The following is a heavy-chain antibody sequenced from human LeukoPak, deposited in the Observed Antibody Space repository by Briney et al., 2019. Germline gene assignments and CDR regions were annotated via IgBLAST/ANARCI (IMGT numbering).Heavy chain of an antibody. CDR3: ARVAWPHGGMDV. CDR2: IWYDGSNK. J-gene: IGHJ6*04. V-gene: IGHV3-33*01. CDR1: GFTFRNYA. Sequence: GRSLRLSCAASGFTFRNYAMHWVRQAPGKGLEWVADIWYDGSNKKYADSVKGRFTTSRDNSKNTLYLQMSSLRVDDTVDYYGARVAWPHGGMDVWGKGTTVTVSS.